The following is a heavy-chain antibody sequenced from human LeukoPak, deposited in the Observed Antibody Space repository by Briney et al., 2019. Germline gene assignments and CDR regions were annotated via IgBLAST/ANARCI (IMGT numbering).Heavy chain of an antibody. CDR2: INHSGST. J-gene: IGHJ1*01. CDR1: GGSFSDYY. CDR3: ARGGWRPEYFQY. D-gene: IGHD6-19*01. V-gene: IGHV4-34*01. Sequence: PSETLSLTCAVYGGSFSDYYWSWIRQPPGKGLEWIGDINHSGSTNYNPSLKSRITMSVDTSKNHFSLNLSSVTAADTAVYYCARGGWRPEYFQYWGQGTLVTVSS.